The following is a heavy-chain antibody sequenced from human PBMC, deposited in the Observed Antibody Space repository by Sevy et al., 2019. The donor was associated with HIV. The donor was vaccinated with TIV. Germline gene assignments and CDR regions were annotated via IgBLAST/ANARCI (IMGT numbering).Heavy chain of an antibody. Sequence: ASVKVSCKASGYTFTGYYMYWVRQAPGQGLEWMGRINPNSGATNSAQKFQGRVTMTRDTSISTAYMELSSLRSDDTAVYYCALLVGATGGGDAFDIWGQGTVVTVSS. CDR2: INPNSGAT. V-gene: IGHV1-2*06. J-gene: IGHJ3*02. CDR1: GYTFTGYY. D-gene: IGHD1-26*01. CDR3: ALLVGATGGGDAFDI.